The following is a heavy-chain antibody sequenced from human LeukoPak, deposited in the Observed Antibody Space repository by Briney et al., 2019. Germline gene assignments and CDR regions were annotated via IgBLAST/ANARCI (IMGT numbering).Heavy chain of an antibody. CDR3: AREDRGEIVVVPAARNFDY. CDR2: ISISSSYI. Sequence: GGSLRPSWAASGFTFSSYTRNWVRQAPGKGLEWVSSISISSSYIYYADSVKGRFTISRDNPKNSLYLQMNSLRAEDTAVYYCAREDRGEIVVVPAARNFDYWGQGTLVTVSS. D-gene: IGHD2-2*01. V-gene: IGHV3-21*01. J-gene: IGHJ4*02. CDR1: GFTFSSYT.